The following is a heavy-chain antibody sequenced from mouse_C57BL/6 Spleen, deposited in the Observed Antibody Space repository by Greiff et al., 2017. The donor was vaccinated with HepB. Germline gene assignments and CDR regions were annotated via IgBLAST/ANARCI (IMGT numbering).Heavy chain of an antibody. D-gene: IGHD2-3*01. CDR2: IDPSDSYT. Sequence: QVQLQQSGAELVRPGTSVKLSCKASGYTFTSYWMHWVKQRPGQGLEWIGVIDPSDSYTNYNQKFKGKATLTVDTSSSTAYMQLSSLTSEDSAVYYCARGGWLLGAYWGQGTLVTVSA. CDR1: GYTFTSYW. J-gene: IGHJ3*01. V-gene: IGHV1-59*01. CDR3: ARGGWLLGAY.